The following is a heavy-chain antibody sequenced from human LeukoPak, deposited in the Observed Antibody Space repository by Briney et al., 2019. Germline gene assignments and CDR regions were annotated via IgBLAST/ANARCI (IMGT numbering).Heavy chain of an antibody. V-gene: IGHV4-59*01. Sequence: PSETLSLTCTVSGGSISSYYWSWIRQPPGKGLEWIGYMYYSGTTNYNPSLKSRVTISVDTSKNQFSLKLSSVTAADTAVYYCARGWTLYYGSGKYGMDVWGQGTTVTVSS. CDR1: GGSISSYY. CDR2: MYYSGTT. CDR3: ARGWTLYYGSGKYGMDV. J-gene: IGHJ6*02. D-gene: IGHD3-10*01.